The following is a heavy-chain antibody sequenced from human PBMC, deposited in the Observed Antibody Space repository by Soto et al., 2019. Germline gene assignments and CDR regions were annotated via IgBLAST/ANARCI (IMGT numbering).Heavy chain of an antibody. CDR1: GFTFSSYA. V-gene: IGHV3-64*01. CDR2: ISSNGGST. Sequence: EVQLVESGGGLVQPGGSLRLSCAASGFTFSSYAMHWVRQAPGKGLEYVSAISSNGGSTYYANSVKGRFTISRDNSKNTLYLLIGCPRAEDMAVYYCARVLVVAADHYYFDYWGQGTLVTVSS. CDR3: ARVLVVAADHYYFDY. D-gene: IGHD2-15*01. J-gene: IGHJ4*02.